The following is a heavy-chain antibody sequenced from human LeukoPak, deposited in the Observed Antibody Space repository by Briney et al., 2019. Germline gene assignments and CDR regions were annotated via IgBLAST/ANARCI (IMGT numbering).Heavy chain of an antibody. CDR3: AKEYWRASRTNYLDF. CDR1: GFTFSSYG. V-gene: IGHV3-30*02. CDR2: IQYSGGIR. D-gene: IGHD2-15*01. J-gene: IGHJ4*02. Sequence: QTGGSLRLSCAASGFTFSSYGMHWIRQAPGRGLEWVAYIQYSGGIRKYADSVKGRFTISRDNSRNTLYLQMNSLRADDTAMYNCAKEYWRASRTNYLDFWGQGTLVTVSS.